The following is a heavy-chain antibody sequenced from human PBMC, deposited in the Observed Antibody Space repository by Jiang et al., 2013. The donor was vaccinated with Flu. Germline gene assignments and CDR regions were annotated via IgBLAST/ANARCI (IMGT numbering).Heavy chain of an antibody. CDR3: ANSYGPLYFDY. D-gene: IGHD5-18*01. V-gene: IGHV4-59*01. J-gene: IGHJ4*02. Sequence: GSGLVKPSETLSLTCTVSGGSISSYYWSWIRQPPGKGLEWIGYIYYSGSTNYNPSLKSRITISVDTSKNQFSLKLSSVTAADTAVYYCANSYGPLYFDYWGQGTLVTVSS. CDR1: GGSISSYY. CDR2: IYYSGST.